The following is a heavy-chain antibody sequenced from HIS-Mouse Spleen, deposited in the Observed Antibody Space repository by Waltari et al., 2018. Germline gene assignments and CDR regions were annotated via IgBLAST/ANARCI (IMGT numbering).Heavy chain of an antibody. Sequence: QLQLQESGPGLVKPSETLSLTSTVSGVSISSSTYYWRWIRQPPGKGLEWIGSIYYSGSTYYNPSLKSRVTISVDTSKNQFSLKLSSVTAADTAVYYCAREIPYSSSWYDWYFDLWGRGTLVTVSS. V-gene: IGHV4-39*07. CDR1: GVSISSSTYY. J-gene: IGHJ2*01. CDR3: AREIPYSSSWYDWYFDL. CDR2: IYYSGST. D-gene: IGHD6-13*01.